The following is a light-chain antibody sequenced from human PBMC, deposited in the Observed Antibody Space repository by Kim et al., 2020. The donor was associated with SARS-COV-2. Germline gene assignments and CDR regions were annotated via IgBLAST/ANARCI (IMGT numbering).Light chain of an antibody. J-gene: IGLJ2*01. V-gene: IGLV2-14*03. CDR2: DVS. Sequence: QSALTQPASVSGSPGQSITISCAGTSRDVGAYNHISWYQHHPGTAPKLIIYDVSKRPSGVSYRFSGSKSGNTASLTISGLQAEDEAEYYCSSYISSDSPVIFGGGTQLNVL. CDR1: SRDVGAYNH. CDR3: SSYISSDSPVI.